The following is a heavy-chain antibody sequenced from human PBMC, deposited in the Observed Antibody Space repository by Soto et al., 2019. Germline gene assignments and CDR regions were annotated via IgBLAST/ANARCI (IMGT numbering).Heavy chain of an antibody. CDR3: ARDPISSSSYYYYGMDV. V-gene: IGHV3-53*01. Sequence: PGGSLRLSCASSGFTVSSNYMSWVRQAPGKGLELVSVIYSGGSTYYADSVKGRFTISRDNSKNTLYLQMNSLRAEDTAVYYCARDPISSSSYYYYGMDVWGQGTTVTVSS. CDR2: IYSGGST. CDR1: GFTVSSNY. J-gene: IGHJ6*02. D-gene: IGHD6-6*01.